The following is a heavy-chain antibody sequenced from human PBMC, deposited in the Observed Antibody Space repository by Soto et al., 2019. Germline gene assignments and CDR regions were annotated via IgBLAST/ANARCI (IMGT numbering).Heavy chain of an antibody. CDR2: ISHDGSHI. Sequence: GGSLRRFCAASGSTSSNYAIHWFRAAPGKGLEWVAVISHDGSHIYYADSVNGRFTISRDNSKNTLSLQMNSLRSEDTAVFYCASESYGSGYSDYWGQGTLVIVSS. J-gene: IGHJ4*02. CDR1: GSTSSNYA. D-gene: IGHD3-22*01. CDR3: ASESYGSGYSDY. V-gene: IGHV3-30*04.